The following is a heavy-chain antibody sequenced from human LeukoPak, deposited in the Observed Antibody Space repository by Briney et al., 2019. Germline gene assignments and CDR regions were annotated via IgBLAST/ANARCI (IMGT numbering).Heavy chain of an antibody. J-gene: IGHJ4*02. Sequence: GGSLRLSCAASGFTFSSYEMNWVRQAPGKGLEWVSYISSSGSTIYYADSVKGRFTISRDNAKNSLYLQMNSLRAEDTAVYYCARVGESGVRLLPGYFDYWGQGTLVTVSS. D-gene: IGHD2-15*01. V-gene: IGHV3-48*03. CDR1: GFTFSSYE. CDR3: ARVGESGVRLLPGYFDY. CDR2: ISSSGSTI.